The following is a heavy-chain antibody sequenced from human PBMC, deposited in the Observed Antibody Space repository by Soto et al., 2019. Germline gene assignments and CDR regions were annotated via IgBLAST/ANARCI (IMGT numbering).Heavy chain of an antibody. D-gene: IGHD6-13*01. CDR3: TYSSSWYYFDY. J-gene: IGHJ4*02. V-gene: IGHV4-59*01. Sequence: PSETLSLTCTVSGGSISNYYWTWIRQPPGKGLELIGYIYYSGGTNYNPSLKSRVTISGDTSKNQFSLKLSSVTAADTAVYYCTYSSSWYYFDYRGQTTLVTVSS. CDR1: GGSISNYY. CDR2: IYYSGGT.